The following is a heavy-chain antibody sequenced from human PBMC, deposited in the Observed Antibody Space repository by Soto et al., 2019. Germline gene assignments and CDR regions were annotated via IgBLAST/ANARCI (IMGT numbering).Heavy chain of an antibody. D-gene: IGHD1-26*01. Sequence: QEHLVESGGGVVQPGKSLRLSCAASGFTCGSYSIHWVRQARGKGLEWVAVRGYDGQRKNYADSVEGRFTISRDNSKRTVSLQPNDLSTEDTAPCYCATGPTFQGGALLDSWGQGTPVTVSS. J-gene: IGHJ4*02. CDR3: ATGPTFQGGALLDS. CDR1: GFTCGSYS. CDR2: RGYDGQRK. V-gene: IGHV3-30*04.